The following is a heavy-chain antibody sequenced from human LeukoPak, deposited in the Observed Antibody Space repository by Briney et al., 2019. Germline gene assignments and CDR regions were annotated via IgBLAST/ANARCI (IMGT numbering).Heavy chain of an antibody. CDR2: TYYRLKWYN. CDR1: GDSVSNNSAA. V-gene: IGHV6-1*01. J-gene: IGHJ5*02. Sequence: SQTLSLTCAISGDSVSNNSAAWNWIRHSPSRSLEWWGSTYYRLKWYNHYAVSMKSRITITTDTSKNQLSLQLTSVTPEHTAVYYCVRDTCSGGNCLYNWFDPWGQGTLVTVSS. CDR3: VRDTCSGGNCLYNWFDP. D-gene: IGHD2-15*01.